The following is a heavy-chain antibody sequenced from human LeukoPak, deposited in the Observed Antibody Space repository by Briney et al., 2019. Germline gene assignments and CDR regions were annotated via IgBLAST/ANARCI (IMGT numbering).Heavy chain of an antibody. V-gene: IGHV1-18*01. CDR3: ARVTITFGGVIAPFDY. CDR2: ISAYNGNT. J-gene: IGHJ4*02. CDR1: GYTFTSYG. Sequence: GASVKVSCKASGYTFTSYGISWVRQAPGQGLEWMGWISAYNGNTNYAQKLQGRVTMTTDTSTSTAYMELRSLRSDDTAVYDCARVTITFGGVIAPFDYWGQGTLVTVSS. D-gene: IGHD3-16*02.